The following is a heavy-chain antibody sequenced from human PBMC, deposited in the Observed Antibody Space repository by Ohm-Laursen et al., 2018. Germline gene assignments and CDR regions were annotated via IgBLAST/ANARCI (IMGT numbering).Heavy chain of an antibody. CDR2: ISWNSGSI. CDR1: GFTFDDYA. D-gene: IGHD2-15*01. J-gene: IGHJ4*02. CDR3: AKGRIVGSDIVVVVADYFDY. Sequence: RSLRLSCSASGFTFDDYAMHWVRQAPGKGLEWVSGISWNSGSIGYADSVKGRFTISRDNAKNSLYLQMNSLRAEDTALYYCAKGRIVGSDIVVVVADYFDYWGQGTLVTVSS. V-gene: IGHV3-9*01.